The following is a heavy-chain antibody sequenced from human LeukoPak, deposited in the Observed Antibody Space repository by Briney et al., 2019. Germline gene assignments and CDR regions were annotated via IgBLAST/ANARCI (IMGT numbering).Heavy chain of an antibody. Sequence: PGGSLRLSCAASGFTFSSYAMSWVRQAPGKGLEWVSAISGSGGSTYYADSVKGRFTISRDNSKNTLYLQMNSLRAEDTAVYYCARDRWYSSSWLYYYYGMDVWGQGTTVTVSS. CDR2: ISGSGGST. D-gene: IGHD6-13*01. CDR3: ARDRWYSSSWLYYYYGMDV. CDR1: GFTFSSYA. J-gene: IGHJ6*02. V-gene: IGHV3-23*01.